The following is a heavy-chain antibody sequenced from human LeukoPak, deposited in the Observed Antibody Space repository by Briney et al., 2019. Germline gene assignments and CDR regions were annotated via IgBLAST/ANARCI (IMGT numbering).Heavy chain of an antibody. CDR1: GGSISSYY. CDR2: IYYSGST. J-gene: IGHJ4*02. Sequence: SETLSLTCTVSGGSISSYYWSWIRQPPGKGLEWIGYIYYSGSTNYNPSLKSRVTISVDTSKNLFSLKLSSVTAADTAVYYCARDGRAGMDYWGQGTLVTVSS. V-gene: IGHV4-59*01. D-gene: IGHD1-14*01. CDR3: ARDGRAGMDY.